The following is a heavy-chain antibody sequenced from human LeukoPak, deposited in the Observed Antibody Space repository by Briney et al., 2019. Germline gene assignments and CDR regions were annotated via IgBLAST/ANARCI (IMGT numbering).Heavy chain of an antibody. V-gene: IGHV1-46*01. CDR1: GDSFSSYC. Sequence: ASVKVSCKASGDSFSSYCIHWVRQAPGQGLEWMGMINPSGGSTTYAQKFQGRVTMTRDTSTSTVYMELSSLRSEDTAVYYCAREPSLMGDDAFDIWGQGTMVTVSS. CDR2: INPSGGST. D-gene: IGHD2-8*01. CDR3: AREPSLMGDDAFDI. J-gene: IGHJ3*02.